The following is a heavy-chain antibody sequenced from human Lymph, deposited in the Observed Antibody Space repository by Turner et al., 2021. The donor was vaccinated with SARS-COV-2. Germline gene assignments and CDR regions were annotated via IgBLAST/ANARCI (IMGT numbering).Heavy chain of an antibody. D-gene: IGHD3-22*01. J-gene: IGHJ4*02. V-gene: IGHV3-23*01. CDR3: AKGVRGAMIVVVIPYFDY. CDR2: ISGIGVNT. CDR1: GLTFTSSA. Sequence: EVQLLGSGGGSVPPGGSMSLPCASSGLTFTSSALSCVRQAQWKGLDWGTAISGIGVNTYYADYVKCRFTISREFSKNTLYLQNTRLIAEDTVVYYCAKGVRGAMIVVVIPYFDYWGQGTLVTVSS.